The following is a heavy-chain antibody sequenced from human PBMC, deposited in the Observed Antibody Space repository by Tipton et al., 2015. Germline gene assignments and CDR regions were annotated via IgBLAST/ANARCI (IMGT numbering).Heavy chain of an antibody. D-gene: IGHD2-8*01. CDR3: ARGVNNWFDP. CDR2: IYYSGST. J-gene: IGHJ5*02. Sequence: TLSLTCAVFGDSISHYYWSWIRQPPGKGLEWFGHIYYSGSTNYNPSLKSRVTMSVDTSKNQFSLKLTSVTAADTAVYHCARGVNNWFDPWGQGTLVTVSS. CDR1: GDSISHYY. V-gene: IGHV4-59*07.